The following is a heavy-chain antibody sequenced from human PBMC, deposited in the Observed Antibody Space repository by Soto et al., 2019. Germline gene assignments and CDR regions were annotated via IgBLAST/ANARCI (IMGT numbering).Heavy chain of an antibody. Sequence: QVQLVQSGAEVKKPGASVKVSCKASGYTFTSYDINWVRHATVQGLEWMGVMNPNSGNTGYAQKLQGRITMTSKTSISTAYMEQSRLRSEETAGYYCARGGFRGMDVWGQSTKVTVSS. D-gene: IGHD3-10*01. V-gene: IGHV1-8*01. CDR2: MNPNSGNT. J-gene: IGHJ6*01. CDR1: GYTFTSYD. CDR3: ARGGFRGMDV.